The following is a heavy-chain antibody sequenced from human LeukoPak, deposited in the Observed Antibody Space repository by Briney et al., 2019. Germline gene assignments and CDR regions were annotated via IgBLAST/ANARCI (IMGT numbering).Heavy chain of an antibody. CDR1: GFTFSSYW. Sequence: PGGSLRLSCAASGFTFSSYWMSWVRQAPGKGLVWVSRINSDGSSTSYADSVKGRFTISRDNAKNTLYLQMNSLRAEDTAVYYCARGDYVAWYFDLWGRGTLVTVSS. CDR2: INSDGSST. CDR3: ARGDYVAWYFDL. D-gene: IGHD4-17*01. J-gene: IGHJ2*01. V-gene: IGHV3-74*01.